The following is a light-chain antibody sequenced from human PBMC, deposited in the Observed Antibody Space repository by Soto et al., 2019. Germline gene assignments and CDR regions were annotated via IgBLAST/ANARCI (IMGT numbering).Light chain of an antibody. Sequence: QSVLTHPASVSGSPGQSITISCTGTSSDVGGYNYVSWYQQHPGKAPKLMIYEVSNRPSGVSNRFSGSKSGNTASLTISGLQAEDEAYYYCSSYTSSSTYVCGTGTKVTGL. CDR2: EVS. CDR1: SSDVGGYNY. CDR3: SSYTSSSTYV. V-gene: IGLV2-14*01. J-gene: IGLJ1*01.